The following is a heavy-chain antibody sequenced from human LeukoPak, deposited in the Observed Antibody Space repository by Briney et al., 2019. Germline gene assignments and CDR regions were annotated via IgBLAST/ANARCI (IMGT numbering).Heavy chain of an antibody. CDR3: ARDFFGGYFDY. D-gene: IGHD3-10*01. CDR1: GLIFSNYG. J-gene: IGHJ4*02. Sequence: GGSLRLSCAASGLIFSNYGMHWVRQAPGKGLEWVALISYDGSNKYYADSVKGRFTISRDNAKNSLYLQMNSLRAEDTAVYYCARDFFGGYFDYWGQGTLVTVSS. V-gene: IGHV3-30*03. CDR2: ISYDGSNK.